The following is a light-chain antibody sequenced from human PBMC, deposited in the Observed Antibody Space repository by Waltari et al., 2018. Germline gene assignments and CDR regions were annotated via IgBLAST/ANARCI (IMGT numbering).Light chain of an antibody. Sequence: SFELTQPPSVSVSPGHTARITCPGDALPKKYAYWYPQKSGQAPVLVIYDDSKRPSGIPERFSGSNSGTMATLTISGAQVEDEADYYCYSTDSSGDHRVFGGGTKLTVL. J-gene: IGLJ3*02. CDR3: YSTDSSGDHRV. CDR2: DDS. V-gene: IGLV3-10*01. CDR1: ALPKKY.